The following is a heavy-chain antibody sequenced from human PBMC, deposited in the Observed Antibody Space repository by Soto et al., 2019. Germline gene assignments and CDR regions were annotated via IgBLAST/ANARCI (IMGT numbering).Heavy chain of an antibody. D-gene: IGHD3-10*01. CDR2: INHSGST. CDR1: GGSFSGYY. Sequence: PSETLSLTCAVYGGSFSGYYWSWIRQPPGKGLEWIGEINHSGSTNYNPSLKSRVTISVDTSKNQFSLKLSSVTAADTAVYYCARGARVVRGVMGGMDVWGQGTTVTFSS. J-gene: IGHJ6*02. V-gene: IGHV4-34*01. CDR3: ARGARVVRGVMGGMDV.